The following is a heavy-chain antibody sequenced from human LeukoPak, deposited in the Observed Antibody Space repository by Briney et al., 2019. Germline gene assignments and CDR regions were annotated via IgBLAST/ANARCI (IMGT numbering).Heavy chain of an antibody. CDR3: ARESVAGKRFDP. J-gene: IGHJ5*02. D-gene: IGHD6-13*01. Sequence: SVKVSCKASGGTFSSYAISWVRQAPGQGLEWMGGIIPIFGTANYAQKFQGRVTITADESTSTAYMELSSLRSEDTAVYYCARESVAGKRFDPWGQGTLVTGSS. V-gene: IGHV1-69*13. CDR2: IIPIFGTA. CDR1: GGTFSSYA.